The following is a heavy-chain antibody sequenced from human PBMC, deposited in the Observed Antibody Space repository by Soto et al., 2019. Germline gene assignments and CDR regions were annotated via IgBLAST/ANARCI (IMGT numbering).Heavy chain of an antibody. CDR2: ISYDGSNK. Sequence: ESGGGVVQPGRSLRLSCAASGFTFSSYAMHWVRQAPGKGLEWVAVISYDGSNKYYADSVKGRFTISRDNSKNTLYLQMNSLRAEDTAVYYCARGAYDSSGYPSGYWGQGTLVTVSS. CDR3: ARGAYDSSGYPSGY. CDR1: GFTFSSYA. V-gene: IGHV3-30-3*01. J-gene: IGHJ4*02. D-gene: IGHD3-22*01.